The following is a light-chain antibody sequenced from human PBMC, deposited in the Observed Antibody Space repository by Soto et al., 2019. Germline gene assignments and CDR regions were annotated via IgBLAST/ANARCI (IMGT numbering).Light chain of an antibody. J-gene: IGLJ1*01. Sequence: QSALTQPASVAGSPGQSITIPCNGTSNDIGGYNFVSWFQQHPGKAPKLLICDFIRRPSGVSGRFSGSKSDNTSSLSTSGLQAEGEGDDYCYSYSCCNTLYVFGSGTKLTVL. CDR3: YSYSCCNTLYV. CDR2: DFI. CDR1: SNDIGGYNF. V-gene: IGLV2-14*01.